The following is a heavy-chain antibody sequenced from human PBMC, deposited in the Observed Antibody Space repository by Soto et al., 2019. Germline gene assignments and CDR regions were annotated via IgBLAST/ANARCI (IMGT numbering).Heavy chain of an antibody. CDR3: AASYGSGSRAFDY. J-gene: IGHJ4*02. V-gene: IGHV1-69*02. D-gene: IGHD3-10*01. Sequence: QVQLVQSGPEVKMPGSSVKVSCKASGDTFNSYTINWVRQAPGQGLQWMGRTIPILAMSNYALKFQGRVTITADNAPTTAYMELSPLRSDDTAVYYCAASYGSGSRAFDYWGQGTLVTVSS. CDR2: TIPILAMS. CDR1: GDTFNSYT.